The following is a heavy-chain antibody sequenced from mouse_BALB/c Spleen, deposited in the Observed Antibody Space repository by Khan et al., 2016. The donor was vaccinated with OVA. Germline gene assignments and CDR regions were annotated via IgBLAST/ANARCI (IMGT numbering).Heavy chain of an antibody. Sequence: QVQLKQSGPGLVAPSQSLSITCTVSGFSFTDYAVSWIRQPPGKGLEWLGVICAGGSNYYISVLKSRLSISKDNSKSQVFLKVSSLQTDDTAVYYCAKDAPYYGMDYWGQGTSVTVSA. V-gene: IGHV2-6-5*01. CDR3: AKDAPYYGMDY. CDR2: ICAGGSN. J-gene: IGHJ4*01. CDR1: GFSFTDYA.